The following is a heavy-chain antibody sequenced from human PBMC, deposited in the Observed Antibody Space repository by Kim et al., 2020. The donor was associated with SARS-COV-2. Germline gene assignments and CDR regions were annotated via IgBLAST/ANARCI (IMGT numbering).Heavy chain of an antibody. CDR1: GGSISGYF. CDR3: ARGRLNCNVAFDI. Sequence: SETLSLTCTVSGGSISGYFWNWIRQSPGKGLEWIGKIYYGLSSNHNPSLKSRVTMSVDTSKNQVSLMVTSVSAADTAVYHCARGRLNCNVAFDIWGQGT. V-gene: IGHV4-59*13. D-gene: IGHD1-20*01. J-gene: IGHJ3*02. CDR2: IYYGLSS.